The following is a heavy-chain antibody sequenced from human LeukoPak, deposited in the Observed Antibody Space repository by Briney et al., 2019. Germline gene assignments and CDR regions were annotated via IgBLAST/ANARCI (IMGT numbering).Heavy chain of an antibody. Sequence: GGSLRLSCAASGFTFSSYGMQWVRQAPGKGLEWVAVISYDGKVKHYTDSVKGRFTISRDNSRNTLYLQMNSLGTEDTALYYCAKEIHPRSSNGWPFDYWGQGTLVTVSS. CDR2: ISYDGKVK. CDR1: GFTFSSYG. V-gene: IGHV3-30*18. D-gene: IGHD6-19*01. J-gene: IGHJ4*02. CDR3: AKEIHPRSSNGWPFDY.